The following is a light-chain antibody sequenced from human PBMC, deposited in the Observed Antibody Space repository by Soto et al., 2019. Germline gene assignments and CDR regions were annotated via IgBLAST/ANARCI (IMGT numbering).Light chain of an antibody. CDR3: SSYTSSSTLQVV. V-gene: IGLV2-14*01. CDR2: EVS. Sequence: QSALTQPASVSGSPGQSITISCTGTSSDVGGYNYVSWYQQHPGKAPKLMIYEVSNRPSGVSNRFSDSKSGNTATLSISGLRAEDEAKYYCSSYTSSSTLQVVFGGGTKLTVL. CDR1: SSDVGGYNY. J-gene: IGLJ2*01.